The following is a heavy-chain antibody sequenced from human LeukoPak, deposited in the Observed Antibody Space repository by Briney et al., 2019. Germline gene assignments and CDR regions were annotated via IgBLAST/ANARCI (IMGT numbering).Heavy chain of an antibody. CDR2: IRYDGSNK. V-gene: IGHV3-30*02. Sequence: GGSLRLSCAASGFTFSSYGMHWVRQAPGKGLEWVAFIRYDGSNKYYADSVKGRFTISRDNSKNTLYLQMNSLRAEDTAVYYCAKDQGRYCSSTSCYTYERGPADYWGQGTLVTVSS. J-gene: IGHJ4*02. D-gene: IGHD2-2*02. CDR3: AKDQGRYCSSTSCYTYERGPADY. CDR1: GFTFSSYG.